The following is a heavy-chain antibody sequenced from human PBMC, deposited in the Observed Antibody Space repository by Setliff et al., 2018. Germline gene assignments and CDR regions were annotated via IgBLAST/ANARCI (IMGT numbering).Heavy chain of an antibody. CDR3: AKEGSGWYFYYYYGMDV. CDR1: GFTFDDYA. Sequence: GGSLRLSCAASGFTFDDYAMHWVRQAPGKGLEWVSGISWNSGSTGYADSVKGRFTISRDNAKNSLYLQMNSLRAEDTALYYCAKEGSGWYFYYYYGMDVWGQGTTVTSP. D-gene: IGHD6-19*01. CDR2: ISWNSGST. J-gene: IGHJ6*02. V-gene: IGHV3-9*01.